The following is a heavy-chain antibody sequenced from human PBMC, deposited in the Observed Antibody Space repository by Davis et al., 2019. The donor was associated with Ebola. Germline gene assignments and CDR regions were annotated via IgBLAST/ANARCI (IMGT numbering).Heavy chain of an antibody. D-gene: IGHD4-23*01. CDR1: GFTVSSNH. CDR3: ARGGAVAPD. CDR2: IYDHST. V-gene: IGHV3-66*01. Sequence: GESLKISCTASGFTVSSNHMSWVRQAQGKGLEWVSVIYDHSTAYADSVRGRFIISRDNAKNTLYLQMNSLRVEDTAVYFCARGGAVAPDWGPGTLVTVSS. J-gene: IGHJ4*02.